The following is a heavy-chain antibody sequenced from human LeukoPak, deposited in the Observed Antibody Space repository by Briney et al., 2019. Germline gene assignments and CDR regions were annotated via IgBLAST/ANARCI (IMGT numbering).Heavy chain of an antibody. CDR2: INHSGST. D-gene: IGHD5-18*01. CDR1: GGSFSGYY. V-gene: IGHV4-34*01. Sequence: PSETLSLTCAVYGGSFSGYYWSWIRQPPGKGLEWIGEINHSGSTNYNPSLKSRVTISVDTSKNQFSLKLSSVTAADTAVYYCARESPLCSYGPFDFWGQGTLVTVSS. CDR3: ARESPLCSYGPFDF. J-gene: IGHJ4*02.